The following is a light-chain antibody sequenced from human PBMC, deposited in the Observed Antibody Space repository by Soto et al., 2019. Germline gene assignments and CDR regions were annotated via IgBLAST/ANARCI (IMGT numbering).Light chain of an antibody. J-gene: IGLJ2*01. Sequence: QSALTQPPSVSGAPGQRVTISCTGSSSNIGAGYDVHWYLQLPGTAPKLLIYGNDNRPSGVPDRFSASKSGTSASLAITGLQAEDEADYYCQSYDTRLSGSVFGGGTKLTVL. CDR3: QSYDTRLSGSV. CDR2: GND. CDR1: SSNIGAGYD. V-gene: IGLV1-40*01.